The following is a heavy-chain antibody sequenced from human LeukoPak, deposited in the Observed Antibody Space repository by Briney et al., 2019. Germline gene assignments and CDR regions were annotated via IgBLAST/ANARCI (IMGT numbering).Heavy chain of an antibody. CDR1: GGSISSYY. CDR3: AREVYSSSWYVMDV. Sequence: SETLFLTCTVSGGSISSYYWSWIRQPPGKGLEWIGYIYYSGSTNYNPSLKSRVTISVDTSKNQFSLKLSSVTAADTAVYCCAREVYSSSWYVMDVWGKGTTVTVSS. V-gene: IGHV4-59*01. CDR2: IYYSGST. J-gene: IGHJ6*04. D-gene: IGHD6-13*01.